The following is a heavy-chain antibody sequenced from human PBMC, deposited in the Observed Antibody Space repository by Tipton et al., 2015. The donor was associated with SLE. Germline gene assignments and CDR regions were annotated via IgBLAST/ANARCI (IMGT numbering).Heavy chain of an antibody. CDR2: IYYSGST. J-gene: IGHJ1*01. CDR1: GGSISSYY. V-gene: IGHV4-59*01. Sequence: TLSLTCTVSGGSISSYYWSWIRQPPGKGLEWIGNIYYSGSTNYNPSLKSRVTISVDTPKNQFSLKLSSVTAADPAVYYCAMVRGRGYFQRWGQGTLVTVSS. D-gene: IGHD3-10*01. CDR3: AMVRGRGYFQR.